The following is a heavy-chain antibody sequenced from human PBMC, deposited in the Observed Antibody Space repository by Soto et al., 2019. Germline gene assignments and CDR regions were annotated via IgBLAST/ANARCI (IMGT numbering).Heavy chain of an antibody. CDR1: GFSFSISP. D-gene: IGHD7-27*01. V-gene: IGHV3-30-3*01. CDR2: ISYDGTNK. J-gene: IGHJ4*02. Sequence: LRLSCAASGFSFSISPMHWVRQATGKGPEWVALISYDGTNKFYAVSVKGRFTISRDNSKSTLYLQVDSLRPEDAAVYYCARDPKTSGGQHWAFNYFDSWGQGTMVTVSS. CDR3: ARDPKTSGGQHWAFNYFDS.